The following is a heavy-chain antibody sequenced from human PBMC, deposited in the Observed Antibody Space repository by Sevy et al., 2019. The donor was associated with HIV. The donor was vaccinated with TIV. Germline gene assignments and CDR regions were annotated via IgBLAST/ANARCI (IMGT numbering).Heavy chain of an antibody. CDR3: SNRGIVIITGFDY. Sequence: GGSLRLSCAASGLIFNSHAMSWVRQAPGKGLEWVSTISGSGGYTYYADSVKGRFTISRDNSKNTVYLQMDSLGAEDSAVYYCSNRGIVIITGFDYWGQGTLVTVSS. V-gene: IGHV3-23*01. J-gene: IGHJ4*02. CDR1: GLIFNSHA. CDR2: ISGSGGYT. D-gene: IGHD1-26*01.